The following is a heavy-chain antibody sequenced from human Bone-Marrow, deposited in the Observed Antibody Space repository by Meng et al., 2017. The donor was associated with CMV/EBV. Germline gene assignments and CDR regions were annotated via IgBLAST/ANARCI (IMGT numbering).Heavy chain of an antibody. CDR2: INPSGGRT. V-gene: IGHV1-46*01. Sequence: ASVKVSCKASGYTFTSSYMHWVRQAPGQGLEWMGIINPSGGRTTYARRFQGRVTMTRDTSTSTVYMELISLRSEDTAVYYCARDSHYGTDVWGQGTTVTVSS. CDR3: ARDSHYGTDV. J-gene: IGHJ6*02. CDR1: GYTFTSSY.